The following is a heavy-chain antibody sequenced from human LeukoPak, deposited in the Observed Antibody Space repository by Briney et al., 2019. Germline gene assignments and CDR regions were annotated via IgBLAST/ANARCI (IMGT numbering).Heavy chain of an antibody. D-gene: IGHD6-13*01. CDR1: GGSITSSSYY. CDR2: IYFSGST. J-gene: IGHJ4*02. Sequence: PSETLSLTCTVPGGSITSSSYYRGWIRQPPGKGLGWIGRIYFSGSTYYNPPLRSRATISVATSKNQFSLKLSCVTAADTAVYYCARQNSGFIAAAGRFDYWGLGTLVTVSS. CDR3: ARQNSGFIAAAGRFDY. V-gene: IGHV4-39*01.